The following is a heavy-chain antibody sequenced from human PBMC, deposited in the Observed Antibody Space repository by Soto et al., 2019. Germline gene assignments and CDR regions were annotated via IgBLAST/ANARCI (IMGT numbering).Heavy chain of an antibody. J-gene: IGHJ3*02. CDR1: GGSISSYY. V-gene: IGHV4-59*01. CDR3: ARVGGTDAFDI. CDR2: IYYSGST. Sequence: SETLSLTCTVSGGSISSYYWSWIRQPPGKGLEWIGYIYYSGSTNYNPSLKSRVTISVDTSKNQFSLKLSSVTAADTAVYYCARVGGTDAFDIWGQGTMVTVSS. D-gene: IGHD1-26*01.